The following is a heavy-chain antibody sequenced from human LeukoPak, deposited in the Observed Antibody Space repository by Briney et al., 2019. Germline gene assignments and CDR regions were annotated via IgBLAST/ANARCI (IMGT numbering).Heavy chain of an antibody. J-gene: IGHJ4*02. CDR1: GGSISSYY. D-gene: IGHD3-3*01. Sequence: SETLSLTCTVSGGSISSYYWSWIRQPPGKGLEWIGYIYYSGSTNYNPSLKSRVTISVDTSKNQFSLKLSSVTAADTAVYYCARHYPNYDFWSGYFDYWGQGTLVTVSS. CDR2: IYYSGST. CDR3: ARHYPNYDFWSGYFDY. V-gene: IGHV4-59*08.